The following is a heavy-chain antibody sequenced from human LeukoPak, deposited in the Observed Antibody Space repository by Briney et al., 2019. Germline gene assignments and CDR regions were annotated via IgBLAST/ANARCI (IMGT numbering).Heavy chain of an antibody. Sequence: PSETLSLTCTVSGVSISSSTYYWGWIRQPPGKGLEWIGTIYSSGSTYYNSSLKSRVTISVDTSKNQFSLKLSSVTAADTAVYYCARHGYSSTWGDYYYYYMDVWGKGTTVTISS. J-gene: IGHJ6*03. CDR1: GVSISSSTYY. CDR2: IYSSGST. V-gene: IGHV4-39*01. CDR3: ARHGYSSTWGDYYYYYMDV. D-gene: IGHD6-13*01.